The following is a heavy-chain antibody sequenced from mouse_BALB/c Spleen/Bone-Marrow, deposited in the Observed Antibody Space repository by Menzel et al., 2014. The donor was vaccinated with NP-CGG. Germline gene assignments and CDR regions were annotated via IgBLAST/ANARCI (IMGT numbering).Heavy chain of an antibody. Sequence: VQLQQSGADLVKPGASVMLSCTASGFNIKDTYIHWVKQRPEQGREWIGRIDPANGNTKYDPKFQGKATITTDTSSNTAYLQLSSLTSEDTAVYYCASYYYGRSSFACWGQGTLVTISA. J-gene: IGHJ3*01. V-gene: IGHV14-3*02. D-gene: IGHD1-1*01. CDR2: IDPANGNT. CDR3: ASYYYGRSSFAC. CDR1: GFNIKDTY.